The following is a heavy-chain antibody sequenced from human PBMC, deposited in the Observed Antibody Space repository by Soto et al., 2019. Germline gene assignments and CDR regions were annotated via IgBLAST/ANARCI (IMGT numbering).Heavy chain of an antibody. CDR3: ARDTAAVAGLDC. J-gene: IGHJ4*02. CDR2: IYYSGST. D-gene: IGHD6-19*01. Sequence: SETLSLTCTVSGGSVSSGRYHWSWIRQSPGKGPEWIGYIYYSGSTNYNPSLKSRVTISIDTSKNQFSLKLSSVTAADTAVYYCARDTAAVAGLDCWGQGTLVTVSS. CDR1: GGSVSSGRYH. V-gene: IGHV4-61*01.